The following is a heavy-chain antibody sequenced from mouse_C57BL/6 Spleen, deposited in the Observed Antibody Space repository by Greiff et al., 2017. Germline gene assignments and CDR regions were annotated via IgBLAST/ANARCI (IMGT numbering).Heavy chain of an antibody. CDR2: IRSKSSNYAT. V-gene: IGHV10-3*01. CDR3: VGGGPNGDDYAMDY. D-gene: IGHD4-1*01. J-gene: IGHJ4*01. Sequence: EVQLVESGGGLVQPKGSLKLSCAASGFTFNTYAMHWVRQAPGKGLEWVARIRSKSSNYATYYADSVKDRFTISRDDSQSMLYLQMNNLITEDTAMYYCVGGGPNGDDYAMDYWGQGTSVTVSS. CDR1: GFTFNTYA.